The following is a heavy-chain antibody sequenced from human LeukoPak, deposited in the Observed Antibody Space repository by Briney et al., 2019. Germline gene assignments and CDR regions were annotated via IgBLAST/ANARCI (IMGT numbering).Heavy chain of an antibody. J-gene: IGHJ4*02. CDR2: ISGSGDRT. D-gene: IGHD6-13*01. CDR3: ARRFYSAGWSTYFDY. CDR1: GFTFSSYG. Sequence: PGGSLRLSCAASGFTFSSYGMSWVRQAPGKGLEWVSSISGSGDRTYYTDSVKGRFTISRDNFKNTLYLQIDSLRAEDTAIFYCARRFYSAGWSTYFDYWGQGTLVTVSS. V-gene: IGHV3-23*01.